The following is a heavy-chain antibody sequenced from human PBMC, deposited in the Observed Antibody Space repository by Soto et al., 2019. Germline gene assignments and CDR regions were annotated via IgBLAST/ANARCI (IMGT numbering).Heavy chain of an antibody. V-gene: IGHV3-21*01. D-gene: IGHD3-9*01. CDR2: ISSSSSYI. J-gene: IGHJ4*02. Sequence: GGSLRLSCAASGFTCSSYSMNWVRQAPGKGLEWVSSISSSSSYIYYADSVKGRFTISRDNAKNSLYLQMNSLRAEDTAVYYSARGPGNSYDILAPVHYWGQGTQVTVSS. CDR3: ARGPGNSYDILAPVHY. CDR1: GFTCSSYS.